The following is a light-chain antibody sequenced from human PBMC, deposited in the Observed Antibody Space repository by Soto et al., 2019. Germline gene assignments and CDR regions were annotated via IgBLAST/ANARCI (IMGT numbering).Light chain of an antibody. V-gene: IGKV3-20*01. CDR3: QQYVSSPRT. Sequence: EIVLTQSPGTLSLSPGERATLSCRASQSVSSSYLAWYQQKPGQAPRLLIFGASTRVTGIPDRFSGSGSGTDFTLTISRLEPEDFAVYYCQQYVSSPRTFGQGTKVEIK. CDR2: GAS. CDR1: QSVSSSY. J-gene: IGKJ1*01.